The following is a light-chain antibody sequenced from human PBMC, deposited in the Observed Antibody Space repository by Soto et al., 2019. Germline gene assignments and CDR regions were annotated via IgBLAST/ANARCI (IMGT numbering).Light chain of an antibody. V-gene: IGLV2-14*01. CDR2: EVS. Sequence: QSVLAQPASLSGSPGQSITISCTGTSSDVGGYRYVSWYQHHPGKAPQLMVYEVSNRPSGVSNRFSGSKSGNTASLTISGLQAEDEADYFCSSFTSSSTLHVFGTGTKVTVL. CDR1: SSDVGGYRY. J-gene: IGLJ1*01. CDR3: SSFTSSSTLHV.